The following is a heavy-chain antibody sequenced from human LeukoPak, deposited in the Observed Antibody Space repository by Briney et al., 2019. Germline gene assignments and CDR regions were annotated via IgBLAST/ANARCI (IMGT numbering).Heavy chain of an antibody. CDR3: ARGQYGDLLFDF. Sequence: ASVKDSCKASGYTFTSYGISWVRQAPGQGLEWMGWISPYNGNTNYAQKLQGRVTMTTDTSTTTAYMELRSLRSDDTAVYYCARGQYGDLLFDFWGQGTPVTVSS. CDR1: GYTFTSYG. J-gene: IGHJ4*02. V-gene: IGHV1-18*01. D-gene: IGHD4-17*01. CDR2: ISPYNGNT.